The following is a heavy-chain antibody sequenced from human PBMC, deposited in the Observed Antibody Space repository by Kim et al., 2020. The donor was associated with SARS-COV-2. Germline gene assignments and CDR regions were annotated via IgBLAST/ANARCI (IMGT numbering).Heavy chain of an antibody. J-gene: IGHJ4*02. CDR2: ISTSGINI. D-gene: IGHD3-10*01. Sequence: GGSLRLSCGVSGFTFSNYAMSWVRQAPGKGLEWVSSISTSGINIYYAYSVKGRFTISRDNSKNTLYLQMNSPRAEDTAVYYCASNGAMIRGYMGYWGQGTLVTVSS. V-gene: IGHV3-23*01. CDR3: ASNGAMIRGYMGY. CDR1: GFTFSNYA.